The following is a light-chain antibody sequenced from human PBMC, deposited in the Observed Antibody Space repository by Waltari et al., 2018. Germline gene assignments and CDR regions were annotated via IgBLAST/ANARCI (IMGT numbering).Light chain of an antibody. CDR1: QSIRRY. Sequence: DIRMTQSPSPLSASVGDRVTITCRASQSIRRYLNWYQQKPWKAPKLLIYVVSTLESGVPSRFRGSGSGTEFTLTISDLQPEDFGTYYCQQSYSSPPNFGQGTKVEI. CDR3: QQSYSSPPN. CDR2: VVS. J-gene: IGKJ1*01. V-gene: IGKV1-39*01.